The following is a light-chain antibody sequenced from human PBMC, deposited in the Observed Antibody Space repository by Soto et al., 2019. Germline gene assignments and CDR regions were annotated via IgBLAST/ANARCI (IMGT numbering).Light chain of an antibody. Sequence: QSVLTQPASVSGSPGQSITISCTGTSSDVGGYNYVSWYQQHPGKAPKLMIYEVSYRPSGVSNRFSASKSGNTASLTISGLQAEAEADYYCSSYTTSSTYVFGTGTKLTVL. CDR1: SSDVGGYNY. CDR2: EVS. CDR3: SSYTTSSTYV. J-gene: IGLJ1*01. V-gene: IGLV2-14*01.